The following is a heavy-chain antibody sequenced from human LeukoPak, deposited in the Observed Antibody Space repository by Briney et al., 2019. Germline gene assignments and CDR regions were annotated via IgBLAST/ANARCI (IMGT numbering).Heavy chain of an antibody. V-gene: IGHV3-53*01. CDR3: ARGGPGYYFDY. CDR2: IYSGGDT. Sequence: GGSLRLSCAASGLTVSSNYMSWVRQAPGKGLEWVSLIYSGGDTYYADSVKGRFTISRDNSKNTLYLQMNSLRAEDTAVYYCARGGPGYYFDYWGQGTLVTVSS. CDR1: GLTVSSNY. J-gene: IGHJ4*02.